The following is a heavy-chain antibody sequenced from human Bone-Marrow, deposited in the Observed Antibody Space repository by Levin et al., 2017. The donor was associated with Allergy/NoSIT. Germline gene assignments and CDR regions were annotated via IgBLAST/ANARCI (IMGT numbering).Heavy chain of an antibody. CDR1: GFTFSGSP. CDR2: IGDQITVT. CDR3: VRDGGRAYDMDV. Sequence: GESLKISCAASGFTFSGSPMNWVRQAPGKGLEWVAYIGDQITVTYYADYVKGRFTVSRDNAKNSLYLQMNSLTAEDTALYYCVRDGGRAYDMDVWGQGTTVTVSS. J-gene: IGHJ6*03. V-gene: IGHV3-48*04. D-gene: IGHD3-16*01.